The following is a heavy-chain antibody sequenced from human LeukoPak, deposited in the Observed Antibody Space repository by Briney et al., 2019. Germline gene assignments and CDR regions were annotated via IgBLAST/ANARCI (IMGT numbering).Heavy chain of an antibody. CDR2: ISSSSSYI. Sequence: TGGSLRLSCAASGFTFSSYSMNWVRQAPGKGLEWVSSISSSSSYIYYADSVKGRFTISRDNAKNSLYLQMNSLRAEDTAVYYSARDDSRSWLDSPAFDYWGQGTLVTVSS. V-gene: IGHV3-21*04. CDR3: ARDDSRSWLDSPAFDY. CDR1: GFTFSSYS. J-gene: IGHJ4*02. D-gene: IGHD6-13*01.